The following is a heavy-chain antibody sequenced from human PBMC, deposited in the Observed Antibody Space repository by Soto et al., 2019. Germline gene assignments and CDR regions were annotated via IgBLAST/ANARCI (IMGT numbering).Heavy chain of an antibody. CDR3: AREGVPPYYYYGMDV. CDR2: ISTYNGDT. V-gene: IGHV1-18*01. J-gene: IGHJ6*04. Sequence: ASVKVSCKASGYTFTRSGISWVRQAPGQGLEWMGWISTYNGDTNYAQTFQGRVTMTTDTSTSTVYMELRSLRSDDTAVYYCAREGVPPYYYYGMDVWGKGTPVTVPS. CDR1: GYTFTRSG.